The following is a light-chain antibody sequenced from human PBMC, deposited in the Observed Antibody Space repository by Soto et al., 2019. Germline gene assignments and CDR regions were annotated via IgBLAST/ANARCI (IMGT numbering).Light chain of an antibody. CDR1: HDISTY. Sequence: DIQLTQSPSLLSASVGDRVTITCRASHDISTYLAWYQQKPGNAPKLMIYEASTLQSGVPSRFSGSGSGTEFTLTISGLLPEDFATYHCQQLNTLPFTFGQGTRLEIK. CDR3: QQLNTLPFT. CDR2: EAS. V-gene: IGKV1-9*01. J-gene: IGKJ5*01.